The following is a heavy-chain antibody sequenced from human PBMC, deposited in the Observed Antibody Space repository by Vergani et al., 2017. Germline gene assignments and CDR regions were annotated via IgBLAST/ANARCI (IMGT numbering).Heavy chain of an antibody. D-gene: IGHD2-21*01. CDR3: AKYLLESTGGLPDS. Sequence: QVQLVESAGGVVQPGGSLRLSCAASGSTFSNFGMHWIRQAPGKGLEWLAYIGKDGINTRYRDAVKGRFTVSRDNSTDILYLQMDSLGSEDTALYYFAKYLLESTGGLPDSWGPGTLVIVSS. V-gene: IGHV3-30*02. CDR1: GSTFSNFG. J-gene: IGHJ4*02. CDR2: IGKDGINT.